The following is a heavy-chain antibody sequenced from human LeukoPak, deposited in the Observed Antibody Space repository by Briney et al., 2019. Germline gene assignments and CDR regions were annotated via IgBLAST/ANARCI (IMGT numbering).Heavy chain of an antibody. CDR1: GYTFTSYD. Sequence: ASVKVSCKASGYTFTSYDINWVRQATGQGLEWMGWMNPNSGNTGYAQKFQGRVTMTRNTSISTAYMELSSLRSEDTAVYYCARGIDSAVVVNYGMDVWGQGTTVTVSS. CDR3: ARGIDSAVVVNYGMDV. J-gene: IGHJ6*02. D-gene: IGHD2-15*01. V-gene: IGHV1-8*01. CDR2: MNPNSGNT.